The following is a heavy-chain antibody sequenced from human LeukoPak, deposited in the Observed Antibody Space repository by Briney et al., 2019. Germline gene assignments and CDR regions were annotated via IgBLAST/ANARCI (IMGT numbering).Heavy chain of an antibody. V-gene: IGHV3-23*01. D-gene: IGHD3-3*01. CDR2: IGGSGGST. Sequence: GGSLRLSCAASGFTFNSYAMSWVRQAPGKGLEWVSAIGGSGGSTYYADSVKGRFTISRDNSKNALYLQMNSLRAEDTAVYYCAKDLSYDFWSGYSLDYWGQGTLVTVSS. CDR1: GFTFNSYA. CDR3: AKDLSYDFWSGYSLDY. J-gene: IGHJ4*02.